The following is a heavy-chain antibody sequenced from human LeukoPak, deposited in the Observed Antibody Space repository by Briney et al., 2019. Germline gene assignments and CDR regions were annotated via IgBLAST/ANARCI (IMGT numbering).Heavy chain of an antibody. CDR3: AREGDGYRTTGYFDY. Sequence: PGGSLRFSCAASGFTVSSNYMSWVRQAPGKGLEWVSVIYSSSSTYYADSVEGRFTISRDNSKNTLYLQMNSLRVEDTAVYYCAREGDGYRTTGYFDYWGQGTLVTVSS. CDR1: GFTVSSNY. D-gene: IGHD5-24*01. V-gene: IGHV3-53*01. CDR2: IYSSSST. J-gene: IGHJ4*02.